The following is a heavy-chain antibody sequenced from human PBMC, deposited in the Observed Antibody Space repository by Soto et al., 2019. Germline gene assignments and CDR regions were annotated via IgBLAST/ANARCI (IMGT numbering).Heavy chain of an antibody. V-gene: IGHV3-23*01. CDR1: GFTFSSYA. CDR3: ARRGSGSYYDY. D-gene: IGHD1-26*01. J-gene: IGHJ4*02. CDR2: ISGSGGST. Sequence: EVQLLESGGGLVQPGGSLRLSCAASGFTFSSYAMRWVRQAPGKGLEWVSAISGSGGSTYYADSVKGRFTISRDNSKQTLYLQMNSLRAEDTAVYYCARRGSGSYYDYWGQGTLVTVSS.